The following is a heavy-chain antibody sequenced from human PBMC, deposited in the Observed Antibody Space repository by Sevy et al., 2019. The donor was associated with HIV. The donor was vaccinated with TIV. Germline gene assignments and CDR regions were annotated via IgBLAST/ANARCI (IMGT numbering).Heavy chain of an antibody. J-gene: IGHJ4*02. D-gene: IGHD3-9*01. V-gene: IGHV3-30*02. CDR2: ISNDGSNK. CDR3: AKNIWTGYYVXHGX. CDR1: GFSFRNYG. Sequence: GGSLRLSCAASGFSFRNYGMHWVRQAPGKGLEWVAFISNDGSNKYYADSVKGRFTISRDNSQNTLYLQVNNVRADDTAVFYCAKNIWTGYYVXHGXWGQGTLVTVSS.